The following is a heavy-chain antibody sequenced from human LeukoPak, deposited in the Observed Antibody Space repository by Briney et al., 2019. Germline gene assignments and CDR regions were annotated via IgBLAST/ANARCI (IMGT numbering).Heavy chain of an antibody. CDR3: ARDRSEFDY. CDR2: IYYSGST. J-gene: IGHJ4*02. CDR1: GGSISSYY. V-gene: IGHV4-59*01. Sequence: SETLSLTCTVSGGSISSYYWSWIRQPPGKGLEWIGYIYYSGSTNYNPSLKSRVTISVDTSKNQFSLKLSSVTAADTAVYYCARDRSEFDYWGQGTLVTVSS.